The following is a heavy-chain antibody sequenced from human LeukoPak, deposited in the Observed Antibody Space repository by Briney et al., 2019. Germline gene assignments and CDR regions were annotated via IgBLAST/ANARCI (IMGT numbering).Heavy chain of an antibody. CDR3: ARDPGSYYQHLLDY. D-gene: IGHD3-10*01. Sequence: ASVKVSCKASGYTFTSYAMNWVRQAPGQGLEWMGWINTNTGNPTYAQGFTGRFVFSLDTSVSTAYLQISSLKAEDTAVCYCARDPGSYYQHLLDYWGQGTLVTVSS. CDR2: INTNTGNP. V-gene: IGHV7-4-1*02. J-gene: IGHJ4*02. CDR1: GYTFTSYA.